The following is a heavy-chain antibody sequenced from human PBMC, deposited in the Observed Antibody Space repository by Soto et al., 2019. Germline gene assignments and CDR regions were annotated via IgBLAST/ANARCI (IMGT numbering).Heavy chain of an antibody. CDR1: GFSFSTYT. D-gene: IGHD3-3*01. CDR3: ARSSLGILRFLEWSFDY. J-gene: IGHJ4*02. CDR2: ISSSSSYI. Sequence: EVQLVESGGGLVKPGGSLRLSCAASGFSFSTYTMSWVGQAPGKGLEWVSSISSSSSYIYYSDSMKGRFTISRDNAKNSLFLQMNSLILEDTAVYYCARSSLGILRFLEWSFDYWGQGTLVTVSS. V-gene: IGHV3-21*01.